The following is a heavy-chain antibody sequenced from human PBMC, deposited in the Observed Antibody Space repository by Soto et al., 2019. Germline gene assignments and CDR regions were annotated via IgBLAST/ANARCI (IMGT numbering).Heavy chain of an antibody. D-gene: IGHD4-17*01. CDR1: GGSISSGGYY. J-gene: IGHJ5*02. Sequence: PSETLYLTCTVSGGSISSGGYYWSWIRQHPGKGLEWIGYIYYSGSTYYNPSLKSRVTISVDTSKNQFSLKLSSVTAADTAVYYCAREGDTVTTNCFDPWGQGTLVTVSS. CDR2: IYYSGST. CDR3: AREGDTVTTNCFDP. V-gene: IGHV4-31*03.